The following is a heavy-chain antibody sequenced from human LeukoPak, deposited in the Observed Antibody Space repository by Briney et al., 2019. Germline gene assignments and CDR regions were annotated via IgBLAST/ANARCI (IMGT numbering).Heavy chain of an antibody. V-gene: IGHV1-2*02. J-gene: IGHJ4*02. D-gene: IGHD3-10*01. CDR1: GYTFSNNY. CDR3: ASPSLASGKYYEY. CDR2: VNPDSGDT. Sequence: ASVRVSCKASGYTFSNNYMHWVRQAPGQGLEWMGWVNPDSGDTKYEQKFQVRVTMTRDTSINTAYMELSGLRSDDTAVYYCASPSLASGKYYEYWGQGTLVTVSS.